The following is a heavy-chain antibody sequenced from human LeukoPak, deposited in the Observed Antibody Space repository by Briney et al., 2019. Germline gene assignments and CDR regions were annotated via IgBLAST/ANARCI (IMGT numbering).Heavy chain of an antibody. J-gene: IGHJ4*02. D-gene: IGHD5-12*01. CDR1: GGSISSSY. CDR3: AGGLRLEYLYDY. V-gene: IGHV4-59*01. CDR2: IYYTGST. Sequence: SETLSLTCTVSGGSISSSYLSWIRQPPGKGLERIGYIYYTGSTNYNPSLKSRVTILADTSKNQFSLKLSSVTAADTAVYYCAGGLRLEYLYDYWGQGTLVTVAS.